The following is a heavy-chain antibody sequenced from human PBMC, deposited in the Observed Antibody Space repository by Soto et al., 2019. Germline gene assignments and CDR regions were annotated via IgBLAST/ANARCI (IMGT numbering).Heavy chain of an antibody. CDR1: GYKFMSSW. V-gene: IGHV5-51*01. D-gene: IGHD3-22*01. J-gene: IGHJ5*02. Sequence: GESLKISCRTSGYKFMSSWIAWVRQMPGKGLKWMGIIFPSDSDTRYSPSFQGQVTISADRSTSTVFLQWASLKASDTAVYFCARKDKSGYFNWFDPWGQGTLVTVSS. CDR3: ARKDKSGYFNWFDP. CDR2: IFPSDSDT.